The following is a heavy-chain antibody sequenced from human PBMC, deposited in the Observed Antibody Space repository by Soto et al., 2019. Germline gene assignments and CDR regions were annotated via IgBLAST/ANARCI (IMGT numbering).Heavy chain of an antibody. CDR3: ARLMITFGGVIVPMYYFDY. V-gene: IGHV4-39*01. Sequence: QLQLQESGPGLVKPSETLSLTCTVSGGSISSSSYYWGWIRQPPGKGLEWIGSIYYSGSTYYNPSLKRRVTISVDTSKNQFSLKLSSVTAADTAVYYCARLMITFGGVIVPMYYFDYWGQGTLVTVSS. CDR2: IYYSGST. J-gene: IGHJ4*02. CDR1: GGSISSSSYY. D-gene: IGHD3-16*02.